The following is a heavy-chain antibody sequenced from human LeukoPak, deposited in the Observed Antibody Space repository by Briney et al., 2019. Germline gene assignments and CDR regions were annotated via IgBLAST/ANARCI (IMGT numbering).Heavy chain of an antibody. CDR2: ISAYNGNT. CDR3: ARDLDDYGDYGGVDY. D-gene: IGHD4-17*01. J-gene: IGHJ4*02. Sequence: ASVKVSCKASGYTFTSYGISWVRQAPGQGLEWMGWISAYNGNTNYAQKLQGRVTMTTDTSTSTAYMELRSLRSDDTAVYYCARDLDDYGDYGGVDYWGQGTLVTVSS. CDR1: GYTFTSYG. V-gene: IGHV1-18*01.